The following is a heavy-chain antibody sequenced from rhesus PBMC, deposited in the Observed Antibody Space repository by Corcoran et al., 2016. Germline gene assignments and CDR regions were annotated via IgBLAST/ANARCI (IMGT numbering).Heavy chain of an antibody. D-gene: IGHD3-3*01. CDR1: GGSFSGYY. V-gene: IGHV4-165*01. CDR3: AREEITIFGLVTPFDY. Sequence: QVQLQESGPGLVKPSETLSLTCAVSGGSFSGYYWGWIRQPPGTGLEGIGYISGRRSTTAYNPSLQIRVTISTATSKNQFSLKLSSVTAADTAVYYCAREEITIFGLVTPFDYWGQGVLVTVSS. CDR2: ISGRRSTT. J-gene: IGHJ4*01.